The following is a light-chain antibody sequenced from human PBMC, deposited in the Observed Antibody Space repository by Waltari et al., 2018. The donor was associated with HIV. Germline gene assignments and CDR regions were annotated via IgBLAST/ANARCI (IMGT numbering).Light chain of an antibody. CDR2: DVN. CDR3: SAYAGSNNLVL. Sequence: QSALTQPPSASGSLGQSVTISCTGTSSDVGGYNYVSWYQQYPGEAPKLINYDVNKRPSGVPDRFSGSKSGNTASLTVSGLQGEDEAQYYCSAYAGSNNLVLFGGGTKLTVL. J-gene: IGLJ2*01. CDR1: SSDVGGYNY. V-gene: IGLV2-8*01.